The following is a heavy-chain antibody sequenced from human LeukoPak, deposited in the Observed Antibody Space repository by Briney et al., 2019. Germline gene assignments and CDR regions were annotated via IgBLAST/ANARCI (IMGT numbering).Heavy chain of an antibody. CDR2: IYYSGST. CDR1: GGSISSGDYY. CDR3: ARGDNDYGGTTPFFDY. J-gene: IGHJ4*02. V-gene: IGHV4-30-4*01. D-gene: IGHD4-23*01. Sequence: SQTLSLTCTVSGGSISSGDYYWSWIRQPPGKGLEWIGYIYYSGSTYYNPSLKSRVTISVDTSKNQFSLKLSSVTAADTAVYYCARGDNDYGGTTPFFDYWGQGTLVTVSS.